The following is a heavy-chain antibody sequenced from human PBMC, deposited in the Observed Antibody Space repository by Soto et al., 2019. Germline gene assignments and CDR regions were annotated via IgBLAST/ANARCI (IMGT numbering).Heavy chain of an antibody. D-gene: IGHD2-2*01. CDR3: AKVSVGYVDPNLGLAEAY. V-gene: IGHV3-7*02. Sequence: EVQLVESGGGLVQPGGSLRLSCAASGFTFSNYWMSWVRQAPGKGLEWVANIKQDGSERNYAGSVRGRFTISRDNSKNTLHLQMNSLSSDDTAVYYCAKVSVGYVDPNLGLAEAYWGQGARVTVSS. CDR1: GFTFSNYW. CDR2: IKQDGSER. J-gene: IGHJ4*02.